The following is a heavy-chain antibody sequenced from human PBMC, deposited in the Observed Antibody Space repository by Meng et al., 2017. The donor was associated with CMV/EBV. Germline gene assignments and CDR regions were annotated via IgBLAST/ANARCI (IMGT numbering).Heavy chain of an antibody. CDR3: AKDRGSRSAAIINAFDI. CDR1: GFTFSSYG. V-gene: IGHV3-7*03. D-gene: IGHD2-2*01. J-gene: IGHJ3*02. CDR2: INPDGGAI. Sequence: GGSLRLSCAASGFTFSSYGMSWVRQAPGKGLEWVASINPDGGAIFYADSVKGRFTMSRDNAKNSLYLQMNSLRAEDTALYYCAKDRGSRSAAIINAFDIWGQGTMVTVSS.